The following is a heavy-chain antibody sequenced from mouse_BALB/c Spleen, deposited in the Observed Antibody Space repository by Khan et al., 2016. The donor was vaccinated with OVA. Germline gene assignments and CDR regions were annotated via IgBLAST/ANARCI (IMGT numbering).Heavy chain of an antibody. CDR3: ARGGGYGYFYAMDY. V-gene: IGHV1S136*01. D-gene: IGHD1-2*01. CDR2: INPYNDGT. Sequence: VRLQQSGPELVKPGASVKMSCKASGYTFTSYVMHWVKQKPGQGLEWIGYINPYNDGTKYNEKFKGKATLTSDKSSSTAYMELSSLTSEDSAVYYCARGGGYGYFYAMDYWGQGTSVTVSS. CDR1: GYTFTSYV. J-gene: IGHJ4*01.